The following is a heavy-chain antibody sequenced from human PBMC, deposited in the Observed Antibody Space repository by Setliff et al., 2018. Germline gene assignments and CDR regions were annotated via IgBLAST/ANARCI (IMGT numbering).Heavy chain of an antibody. CDR2: INLNGGGT. CDR3: TWGPGGYFDF. D-gene: IGHD3-22*01. CDR1: GFTFTAHY. Sequence: ASVKVSCKASGFTFTAHYLHWVRQAPGQGPEWMGWINLNGGGTNYAHKFQGRVTMTTDTSITTAYMELNSLTSDDTAVYFCTWGPGGYFDFWGQGTLVTVSS. J-gene: IGHJ4*02. V-gene: IGHV1-2*02.